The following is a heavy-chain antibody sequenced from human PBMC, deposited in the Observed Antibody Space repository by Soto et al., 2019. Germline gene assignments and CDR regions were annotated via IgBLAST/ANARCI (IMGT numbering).Heavy chain of an antibody. D-gene: IGHD2-2*01. CDR2: INPNSGGT. Sequence: ASVKVSWKASGYTFTAYYMHWVRQAPGQGIEWMGWINPNSGGTNYAQKFQGRVTMNRHTLITTAYMELSRLRSDDTAVYYCARDYQNFDHWGLGTLVTVSS. CDR1: GYTFTAYY. CDR3: ARDYQNFDH. J-gene: IGHJ4*02. V-gene: IGHV1-2*02.